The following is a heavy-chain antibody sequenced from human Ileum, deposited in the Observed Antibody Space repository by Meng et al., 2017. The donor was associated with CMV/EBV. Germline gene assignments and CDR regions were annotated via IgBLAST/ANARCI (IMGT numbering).Heavy chain of an antibody. CDR1: EFNFSIAW. J-gene: IGHJ4*02. V-gene: IGHV3-15*01. CDR3: AWDIANYLSK. D-gene: IGHD1-26*01. CDR2: IKRQGSGGTT. Sequence: LVVSVGGFGRSWGCLLVCCCGSEFNFSIAWMCWVRPAQRKGREWIGRIKRQGSGGTTDYVASVKARFIISRDDSKNTVYLQMNSLEIEDTAVYYCAWDIANYLSKWGQGALVTVSS.